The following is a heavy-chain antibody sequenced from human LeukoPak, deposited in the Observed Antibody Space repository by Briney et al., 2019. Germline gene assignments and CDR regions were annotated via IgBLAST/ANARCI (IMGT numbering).Heavy chain of an antibody. CDR1: GFTFSTYW. D-gene: IGHD5-12*01. CDR2: INGDGSST. CDR3: ARDAYSGYDHGDNWFDP. Sequence: PGGSLRLSCAASGFTFSTYWMHWVRHAPGKGLVWVSRINGDGSSTFYADSVKGRFTISRDNARNTVHLQMNSLRAEDTAVYYCARDAYSGYDHGDNWFDPWGQGTLVTVSS. V-gene: IGHV3-74*01. J-gene: IGHJ5*02.